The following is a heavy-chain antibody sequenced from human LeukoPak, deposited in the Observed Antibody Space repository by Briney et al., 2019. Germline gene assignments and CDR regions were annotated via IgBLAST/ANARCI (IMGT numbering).Heavy chain of an antibody. CDR3: ARGEKDGSLDS. CDR1: GFTFSSNW. Sequence: GGSLRLSCVAPGFTFSSNWMTWVRQAPGKGLEWVANTKEDGSARYYVESVKGRFTVSRDNAKNSLFLQMDRLKVEDTAVYYCARGEKDGSLDSRGQGSLVTASS. J-gene: IGHJ4*02. V-gene: IGHV3-7*01. CDR2: TKEDGSAR.